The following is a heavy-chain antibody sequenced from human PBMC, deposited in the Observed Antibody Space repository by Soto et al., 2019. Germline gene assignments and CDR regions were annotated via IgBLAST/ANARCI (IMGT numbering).Heavy chain of an antibody. V-gene: IGHV4-59*01. CDR3: ARGYYDSSGYRSDY. Sequence: QVQLQESGPGLVKPSETLSLTCTVSGGSIRRYYWCCIRQPPGKGLEWIGYISDSGSTNYIPSLNSRIAKSVDTSKTQFSLNLRSVTAADTAVYYWARGYYDSSGYRSDYWGQGTLVIVSS. CDR2: ISDSGST. D-gene: IGHD3-22*01. J-gene: IGHJ4*02. CDR1: GGSIRRYY.